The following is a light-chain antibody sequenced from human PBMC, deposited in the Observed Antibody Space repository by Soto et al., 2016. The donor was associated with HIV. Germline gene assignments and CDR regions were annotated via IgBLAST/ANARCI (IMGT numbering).Light chain of an antibody. J-gene: IGLJ3*02. CDR3: QVWHSSSDHRV. V-gene: IGLV3-21*02. CDR2: DDD. CDR1: NIGDRS. Sequence: SYELTQPPSVSVAPGQTARITCGGHNIGDRSVHWYQQRPGQAPVLVVYDDDDRPSGIPERFSGSNSGNTATLTISGVEAGDEADYHCQVWHSSSDHRVFGGGTKLTVL.